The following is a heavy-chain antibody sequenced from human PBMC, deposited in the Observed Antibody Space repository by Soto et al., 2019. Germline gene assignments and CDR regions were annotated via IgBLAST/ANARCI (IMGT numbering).Heavy chain of an antibody. Sequence: QVQLVESGGGVVQPGRSLRLSCVASGFTFSTYAIHWVRQAPGKGLEWVAVISYDGSNKNYADSVKGRFTISRDNSKNTLYLQMNSLRAEDTAVYYCAFPPVAHAGGFDYWGQGTMVTVSS. J-gene: IGHJ4*02. CDR3: AFPPVAHAGGFDY. CDR1: GFTFSTYA. D-gene: IGHD2-15*01. V-gene: IGHV3-30-3*01. CDR2: ISYDGSNK.